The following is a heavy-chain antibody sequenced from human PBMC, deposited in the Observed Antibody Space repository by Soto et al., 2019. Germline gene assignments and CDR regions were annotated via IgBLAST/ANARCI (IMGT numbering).Heavy chain of an antibody. D-gene: IGHD2-15*01. CDR2: ISYDGSNK. Sequence: VGSLILSFSYSGFTFISYSMHFVLQSPGKGLYWVAVISYDGSNKYYADSVKGRFTISRDNSKNTLYLQMNSLRAEDTAVYYCERGLTNDIVVVVAHTGEIGIDYWGQGTLVTVSS. J-gene: IGHJ4*02. CDR3: ERGLTNDIVVVVAHTGEIGIDY. V-gene: IGHV3-30-3*01. CDR1: GFTFISYS.